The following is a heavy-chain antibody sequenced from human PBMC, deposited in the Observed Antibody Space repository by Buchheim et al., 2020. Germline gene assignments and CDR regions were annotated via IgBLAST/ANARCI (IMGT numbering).Heavy chain of an antibody. V-gene: IGHV4-30-2*01. J-gene: IGHJ4*02. Sequence: QLQLQESGPGLVKPSQTLSLTCTLSGDSISSGGYSWSWIRQPPGKGLEWIGYIYHTGNTYYNPSLKSRIAMSIDKSRHQFSLNLSSGTAADTAVYYCARRNTQGLYFDYWGQGTL. D-gene: IGHD1-14*01. CDR2: IYHTGNT. CDR1: GDSISSGGYS. CDR3: ARRNTQGLYFDY.